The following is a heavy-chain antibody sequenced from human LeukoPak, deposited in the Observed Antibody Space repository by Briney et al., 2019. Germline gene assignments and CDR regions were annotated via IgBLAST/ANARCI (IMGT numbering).Heavy chain of an antibody. CDR3: ARFGYSHGYGWGGGYYYYYMDV. J-gene: IGHJ6*03. CDR1: GFTFEDFG. V-gene: IGHV3-20*04. Sequence: GGSLRLSCVVSGFTFEDFGMSWVRQVPGKGLEWVSGINWSGDSIHYTDSVKGRFTISRDNAKNSVYLQMNSLRAEDTAVYYCARFGYSHGYGWGGGYYYYYMDVWGKGTTVTVSS. D-gene: IGHD5-18*01. CDR2: INWSGDSI.